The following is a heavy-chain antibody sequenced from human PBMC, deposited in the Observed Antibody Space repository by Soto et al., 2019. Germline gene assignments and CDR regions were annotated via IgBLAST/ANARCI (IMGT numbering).Heavy chain of an antibody. CDR2: ISWNSGSI. V-gene: IGHV3-9*01. CDR1: GFTIDDYA. Sequence: GGSLRLSCAASGFTIDDYAMHWVRQAPGKGLEWVSGISWNSGSIGYADSVKGRFTISRDNAKNSLYLQMNSLRAEDTALYYCAKDSGVSSGYFDYWGQGTLVTVSS. J-gene: IGHJ4*02. D-gene: IGHD3-22*01. CDR3: AKDSGVSSGYFDY.